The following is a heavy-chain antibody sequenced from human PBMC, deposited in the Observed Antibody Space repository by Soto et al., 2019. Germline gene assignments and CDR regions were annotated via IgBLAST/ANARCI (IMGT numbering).Heavy chain of an antibody. CDR3: AREYTAWPLAYGLDV. CDR1: GFTFSTYS. Sequence: PGRSLRLSCVGSGFTFSTYSINWVRPAPGKGLEWVSSISSRSDIYYADSVKGRFTISRDNAKNSVSLQMNSLRAEDTAVYYCAREYTAWPLAYGLDVWGQGTTVTVSS. J-gene: IGHJ6*02. V-gene: IGHV3-21*01. D-gene: IGHD2-2*02. CDR2: ISSRSDI.